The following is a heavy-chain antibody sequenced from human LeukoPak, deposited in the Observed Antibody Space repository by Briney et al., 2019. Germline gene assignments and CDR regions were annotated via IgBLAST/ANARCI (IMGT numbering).Heavy chain of an antibody. D-gene: IGHD6-13*01. CDR3: AREGRQQLVLAYYYYGMDV. CDR2: IKQDGGEK. CDR1: GFTFSSYW. Sequence: PGGSLRLSCAASGFTFSSYWMSWVRQAPGKGLEWVANIKQDGGEKYYVDSVKGRFTISRDNAKNSLYLQMNSLRAEDTAVYYCAREGRQQLVLAYYYYGMDVWGQGTTVTVSS. J-gene: IGHJ6*02. V-gene: IGHV3-7*01.